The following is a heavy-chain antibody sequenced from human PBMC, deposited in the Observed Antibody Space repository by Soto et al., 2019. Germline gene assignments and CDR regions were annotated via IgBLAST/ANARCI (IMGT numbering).Heavy chain of an antibody. CDR3: AKLSCTSSTCYFPGWFDP. Sequence: QVQLQESGPGLVKPSETLSLTCTVSGDSISGGASFWSWIRPPPGKGLEWIANVYYSGGSYYNPSLKSRFTISVDTTKNQFSLQLKSMTAADTAVYYCAKLSCTSSTCYFPGWFDPWGQGTLVTVSS. CDR2: VYYSGGS. V-gene: IGHV4-31*03. CDR1: GDSISGGASF. D-gene: IGHD2-2*01. J-gene: IGHJ5*02.